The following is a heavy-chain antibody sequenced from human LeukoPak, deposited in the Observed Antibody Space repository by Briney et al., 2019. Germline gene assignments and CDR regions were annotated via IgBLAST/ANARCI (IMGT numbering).Heavy chain of an antibody. V-gene: IGHV4-34*01. CDR2: INHSGST. J-gene: IGHJ4*02. Sequence: SETLSLTCAVYGGSFSGYYWSWIRQPPGKGLEWIGEINHSGSTNYNPSLKSRVTISVDTSKNQFSLKLSSVTAADTAVYYCARGGRAPNNFDYWGQGTLVTVSS. CDR3: ARGGRAPNNFDY. D-gene: IGHD6-13*01. CDR1: GGSFSGYY.